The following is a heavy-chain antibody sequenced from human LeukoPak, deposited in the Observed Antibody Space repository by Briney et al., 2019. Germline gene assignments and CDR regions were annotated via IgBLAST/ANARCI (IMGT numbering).Heavy chain of an antibody. D-gene: IGHD3-22*01. CDR1: GFTFSSYG. CDR3: AKDQVVDYYDSSGYQYYFEY. CDR2: IRYDGSKK. V-gene: IGHV3-30*02. J-gene: IGHJ4*02. Sequence: GGSLRLSCAASGFTFSSYGMHWVRQAPGKGLEWVAFIRYDGSKKYYADSVKGRFTISRDNSKNTLYLQMNSLRAKDTAVYYCAKDQVVDYYDSSGYQYYFEYWGQGTLVTVSS.